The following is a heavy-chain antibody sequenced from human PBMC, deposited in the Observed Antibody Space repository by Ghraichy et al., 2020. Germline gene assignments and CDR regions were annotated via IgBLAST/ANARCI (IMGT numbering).Heavy chain of an antibody. CDR2: IYYSGST. J-gene: IGHJ4*02. CDR3: ARQSSGWYALGGAHIDY. CDR1: GGSISSSSYY. V-gene: IGHV4-39*01. Sequence: SETLSLTCTVSGGSISSSSYYWGWIRQPPGKGLEWIGSIYYSGSTYYNPSLKSRVTISVDTSKNQFSLKLSSVTAADTAVYYCARQSSGWYALGGAHIDYWGQGTLVTVSS. D-gene: IGHD6-19*01.